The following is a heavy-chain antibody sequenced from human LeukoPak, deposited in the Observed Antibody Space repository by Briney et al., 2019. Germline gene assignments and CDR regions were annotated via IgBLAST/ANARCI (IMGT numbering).Heavy chain of an antibody. D-gene: IGHD1-26*01. CDR3: ARAYRMGATVWASGLGYYYMDV. CDR2: ISSSSSYI. J-gene: IGHJ6*03. CDR1: GFTFSSYS. V-gene: IGHV3-21*01. Sequence: GGSLRLSCAASGFTFSSYSMNWVRQAPGKGLEWVSSISSSSSYIYYADSVKGRFTISRDNAKNSLYLQMNSLRAEDTAVYYCARAYRMGATVWASGLGYYYMDVWGKGTTVTVSS.